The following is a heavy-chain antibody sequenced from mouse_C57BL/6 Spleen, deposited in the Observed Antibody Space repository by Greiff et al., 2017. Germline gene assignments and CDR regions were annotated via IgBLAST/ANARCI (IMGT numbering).Heavy chain of an antibody. D-gene: IGHD2-1*01. Sequence: EVKLMESGGGLVKPGGSLKLSCAASGFTFRDYGMHWVRQAPEKGLEWVAYISSGSSTSYYADTVKGRFTISRDNAKNTLFLQMTSLRSEDTAMYCCARPPYGNYWYIDVCGTGTTVTVSS. J-gene: IGHJ1*03. CDR1: GFTFRDYG. CDR3: ARPPYGNYWYIDV. CDR2: ISSGSSTS. V-gene: IGHV5-17*01.